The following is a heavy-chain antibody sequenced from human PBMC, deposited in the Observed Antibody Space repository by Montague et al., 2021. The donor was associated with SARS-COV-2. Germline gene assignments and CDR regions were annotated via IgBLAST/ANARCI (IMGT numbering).Heavy chain of an antibody. V-gene: IGHV4-4*07. J-gene: IGHJ3*02. CDR3: ARGALFCDSSGYYSDAFDI. CDR2: IYTSGST. CDR1: GGSISSYY. D-gene: IGHD3-22*01. Sequence: SETLSLTCNVSGGSISSYYWNWIRQPAGKGLEWIGRIYTSGSTNYDPSLKSRVTMSVDTSKNQFSLKLSSMTAADTAVYYCARGALFCDSSGYYSDAFDIWGQGTMVTVSS.